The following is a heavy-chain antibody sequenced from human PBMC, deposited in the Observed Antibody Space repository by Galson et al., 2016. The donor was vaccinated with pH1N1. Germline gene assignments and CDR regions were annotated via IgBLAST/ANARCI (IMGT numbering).Heavy chain of an antibody. V-gene: IGHV2-70*01. CDR3: ARFLYGDYQGNLDY. CDR2: IDWDDDK. D-gene: IGHD4-17*01. J-gene: IGHJ4*02. CDR1: GFSLSTSGMC. Sequence: PALVKPPQTLTLTCTFSGFSLSTSGMCVSWIRQPPGKALEWLALIDWDDDKYYSTSLKTRLTISKDTTKNQVVLTMTNMDPVDTATYYCARFLYGDYQGNLDYWGQGTLVTVSS.